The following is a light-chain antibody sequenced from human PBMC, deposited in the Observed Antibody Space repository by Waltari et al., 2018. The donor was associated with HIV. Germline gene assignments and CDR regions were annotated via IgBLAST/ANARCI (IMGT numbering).Light chain of an antibody. CDR1: NSNVGTNT. V-gene: IGLV1-44*01. CDR2: SNN. J-gene: IGLJ2*01. CDR3: AAWDDSLNGHVV. Sequence: QSVLTQPHSASGTPGQRVTISGSGSNSNVGTNTVNWHQQIPGPAAQLLIFSNNQRPSGVPDRFSGSKSGASASLAISGLQYEDEDDYFCAAWDDSLNGHVVFGGGTKLTVL.